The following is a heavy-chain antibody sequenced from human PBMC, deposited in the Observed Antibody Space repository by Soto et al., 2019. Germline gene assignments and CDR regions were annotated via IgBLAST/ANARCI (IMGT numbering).Heavy chain of an antibody. CDR1: GGSTTSDY. Sequence: NPSETLSLTCTVSGGSTTSDYWSWIRQPPGKGLEWLGYIFHSLGAKYNPSLGRRGTISLDTSKNQLSLSLRSVTAADTAIYFCVRDLNGSGDYWGQGTLVTVSS. CDR3: VRDLNGSGDY. CDR2: IFHSLGA. D-gene: IGHD3-10*01. V-gene: IGHV4-59*01. J-gene: IGHJ4*02.